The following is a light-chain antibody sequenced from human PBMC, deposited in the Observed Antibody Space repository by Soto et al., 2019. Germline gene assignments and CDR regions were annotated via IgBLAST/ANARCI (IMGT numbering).Light chain of an antibody. CDR1: QTVLFSSNNNNY. CDR3: QPYGSSPWT. Sequence: DIVKTQSPDSLAVSLGERATINCQSRQTVLFSSNNNNYLAWYQQKPGQAPRLLMYGASTRAAGIADRFSGSGSGTDFTRTISRLEPEDFAVYYCQPYGSSPWTSAQGTKVDI. CDR2: GAS. J-gene: IGKJ1*01. V-gene: IGKV4-1*01.